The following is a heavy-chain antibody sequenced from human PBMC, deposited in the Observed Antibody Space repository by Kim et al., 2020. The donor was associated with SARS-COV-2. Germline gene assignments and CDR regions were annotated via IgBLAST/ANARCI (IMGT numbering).Heavy chain of an antibody. Sequence: GGSLRLSCAASGFTFSSYSMNWVRQAPGKGLEWVSSISSSSSCIYYADSVKGRFTISRDNAKNSLYLQMNSLRAEDTAVYYCARAVGGKDGIAAAGMSIDYWGQGTLVTVSS. CDR3: ARAVGGKDGIAAAGMSIDY. CDR1: GFTFSSYS. J-gene: IGHJ4*02. D-gene: IGHD6-13*01. V-gene: IGHV3-21*01. CDR2: ISSSSSCI.